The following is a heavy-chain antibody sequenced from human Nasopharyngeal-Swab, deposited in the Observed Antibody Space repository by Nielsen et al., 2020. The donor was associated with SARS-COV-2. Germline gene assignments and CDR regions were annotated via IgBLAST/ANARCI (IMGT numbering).Heavy chain of an antibody. CDR1: GGSISSSSYY. Sequence: SETLSLTCSVSGGSISSSSYYWGWIRQPPGKGLEWIGSIYYSGSTYYNPSLKSRVTTSIDTSKNHFSLKLSSVTAADTAVYYCAREGRGIAAPGLDYWGQGTLVTVSS. J-gene: IGHJ4*02. V-gene: IGHV4-39*07. CDR2: IYYSGST. CDR3: AREGRGIAAPGLDY. D-gene: IGHD6-13*01.